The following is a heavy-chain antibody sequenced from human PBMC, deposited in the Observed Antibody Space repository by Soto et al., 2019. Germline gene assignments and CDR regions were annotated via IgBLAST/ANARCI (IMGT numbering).Heavy chain of an antibody. CDR3: ARGWSYYRMYNWFDP. CDR2: IYYSGST. V-gene: IGHV4-59*01. Sequence: SETLSLTCTVSGCSISRYYWSWIRQPPGKGLEWIGYIYYSGSTNYNPSLKSRVTISVDTSKNQFSLKLSSVTAADTAVYYCARGWSYYRMYNWFDPWGQGTLVTVSS. J-gene: IGHJ5*02. D-gene: IGHD3-10*01. CDR1: GCSISRYY.